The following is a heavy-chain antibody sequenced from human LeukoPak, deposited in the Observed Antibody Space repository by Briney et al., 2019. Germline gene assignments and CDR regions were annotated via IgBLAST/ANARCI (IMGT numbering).Heavy chain of an antibody. J-gene: IGHJ4*02. CDR1: GFTVPNYA. D-gene: IGHD3-22*01. CDR2: SSGGGYNT. CDR3: AKGFYYDGRGGYLDF. V-gene: IGHV3-23*01. Sequence: GGSLRLSCAASGFTVPNYAMAWVRQAPGKGLEWVSSSGGGYNTYYADSVEGRFTISRDNSKNTLYLQLTSLRAEDAAVYYCAKGFYYDGRGGYLDFWGQGTLVTVSS.